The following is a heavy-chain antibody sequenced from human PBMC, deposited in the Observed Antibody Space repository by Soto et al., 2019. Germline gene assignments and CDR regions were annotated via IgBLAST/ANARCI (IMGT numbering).Heavy chain of an antibody. V-gene: IGHV4-31*03. D-gene: IGHD2-2*01. J-gene: IGHJ6*02. CDR3: ARGSVVPAAISYYYGMDV. Sequence: KASETLSLTCTVSGGSISSGGYYWSWIRQHPGKGLEWIGYIYYSGSTYYNPSLKSRVTISVDTSKNQFSLKLSSVTAADTAVYYCARGSVVPAAISYYYGMDVWGQGTTVTVSS. CDR1: GGSISSGGYY. CDR2: IYYSGST.